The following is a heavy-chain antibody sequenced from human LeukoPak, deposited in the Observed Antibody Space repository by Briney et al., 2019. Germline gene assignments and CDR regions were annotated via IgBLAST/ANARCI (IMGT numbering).Heavy chain of an antibody. CDR1: GYSFISYG. CDR2: IIPIFGTA. V-gene: IGHV1-69*13. D-gene: IGHD3-22*01. CDR3: ARVFDRDSSGYYY. Sequence: SVKVSCKASGYSFISYGISWVRQAPGQGLEWMGGIIPIFGTANYAQKFQGRVTITADESTSTAYMELSSLRSEDTAVYYCARVFDRDSSGYYYWGQGTLVTVSS. J-gene: IGHJ4*02.